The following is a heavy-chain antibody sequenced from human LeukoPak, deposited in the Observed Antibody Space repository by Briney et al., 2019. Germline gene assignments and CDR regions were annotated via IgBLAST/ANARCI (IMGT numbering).Heavy chain of an antibody. CDR1: GGTFSSYA. J-gene: IGHJ4*02. V-gene: IGHV1-69*05. D-gene: IGHD3-22*01. Sequence: GASVKVSCKASGGTFSSYAISWVRQAPGQGLEWMGGIIPIFGTANYAQKFQGRVTITTDESTSTAYMELSSLRSEDTAVYYCATPTPNHYYDGGLDYWGQGTLVTVSS. CDR2: IIPIFGTA. CDR3: ATPTPNHYYDGGLDY.